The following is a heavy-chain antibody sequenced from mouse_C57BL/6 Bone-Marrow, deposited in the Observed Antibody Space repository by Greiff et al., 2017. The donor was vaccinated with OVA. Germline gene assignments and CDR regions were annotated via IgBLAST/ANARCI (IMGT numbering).Heavy chain of an antibody. CDR2: IYPGDGDT. Sequence: QVQLKESGAELVKPGASVEISCEASGYAFSSYWMNWVKQRPGKGLEWIGQIYPGDGDTNYNGKFKGKATLTADKSSSTAYMQLSSLTYEDSTGYFCARGYFWGQGTTLTVSS. J-gene: IGHJ2*01. CDR1: GYAFSSYW. CDR3: ARGYF. V-gene: IGHV1-80*01.